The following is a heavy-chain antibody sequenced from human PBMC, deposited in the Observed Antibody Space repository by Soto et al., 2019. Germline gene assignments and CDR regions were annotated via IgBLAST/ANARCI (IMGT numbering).Heavy chain of an antibody. CDR3: AREPPDY. Sequence: QVQLAQSGAEVKKPGASVKVSCQAYGYTFTNFDINWVRLAPGQGLEWVGRISPYNGDTNSAQKFQDRVSMTTDTSTTTAYMELRHLRSDDTAVYYCAREPPDYWGQGTLVTVSS. CDR2: ISPYNGDT. V-gene: IGHV1-18*01. J-gene: IGHJ4*02. CDR1: GYTFTNFD.